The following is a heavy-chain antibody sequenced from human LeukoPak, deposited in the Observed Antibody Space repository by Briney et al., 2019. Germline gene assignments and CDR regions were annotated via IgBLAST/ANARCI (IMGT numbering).Heavy chain of an antibody. Sequence: ASVKVSCKASGYTFTSYGISWVRQAPGQGLEWMGIINPSGGSTSYAQKFQGRVTMTRDTSTSTVYMELSSLRSEDTAVYYCARHDYELGASDYWGQGTLVTVSS. CDR2: INPSGGST. J-gene: IGHJ4*02. CDR3: ARHDYELGASDY. D-gene: IGHD4-17*01. CDR1: GYTFTSYG. V-gene: IGHV1-46*01.